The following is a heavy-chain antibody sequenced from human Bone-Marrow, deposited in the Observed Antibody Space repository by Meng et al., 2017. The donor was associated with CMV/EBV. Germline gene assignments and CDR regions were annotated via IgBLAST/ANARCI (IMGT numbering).Heavy chain of an antibody. D-gene: IGHD6-13*01. V-gene: IGHV3-21*01. J-gene: IGHJ4*02. CDR2: ISSSSSYI. CDR1: GYSISSGYY. CDR3: ASWPREAAAGTANY. Sequence: ETLSLTCTVSGYSISSGYYWGWIRQPPGKGLEWVSSISSSSSYIYYADSVKGRFTISRDNAKNSLYLQMNSLRAEDTAVYYCASWPREAAAGTANYWGQGTLVTVSS.